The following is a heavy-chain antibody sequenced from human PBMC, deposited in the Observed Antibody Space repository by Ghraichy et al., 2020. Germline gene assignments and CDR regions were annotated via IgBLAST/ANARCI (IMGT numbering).Heavy chain of an antibody. V-gene: IGHV1-69*13. J-gene: IGHJ3*02. D-gene: IGHD6-13*01. CDR2: IIPIFGTA. CDR3: ASRGEQQLALGDAFDI. CDR1: GGTFSSYA. Sequence: SVKVSCKASGGTFSSYAISWVRQAPGQGLEWMGGIIPIFGTANYAQKFQGRVTITADESTSTAYMELSSLRSEDTAVYYCASRGEQQLALGDAFDIWGQGTMVTVSS.